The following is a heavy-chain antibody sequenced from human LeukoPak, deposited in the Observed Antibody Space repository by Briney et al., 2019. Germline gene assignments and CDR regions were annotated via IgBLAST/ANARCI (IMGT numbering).Heavy chain of an antibody. CDR1: GFTFSNYG. V-gene: IGHV3-23*01. J-gene: IGHJ4*02. Sequence: PGGSLRLSCAASGFTFSNYGVSWVRQAPGKGLEWVSGISDSGDSTYYVDSVKGRFTISRDNSKDTLYLQMNSLRAEDSAVYYCALRGFGAESHLDYWGQGTLVTVSS. CDR2: ISDSGDST. D-gene: IGHD3-10*01. CDR3: ALRGFGAESHLDY.